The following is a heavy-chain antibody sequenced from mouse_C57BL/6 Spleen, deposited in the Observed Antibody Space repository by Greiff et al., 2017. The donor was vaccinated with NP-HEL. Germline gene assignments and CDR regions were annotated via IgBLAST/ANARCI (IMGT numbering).Heavy chain of an antibody. CDR2: ISSGGSYT. CDR1: GFTFSSYG. D-gene: IGHD2-3*01. Sequence: EVQVVESGGDLVKPGGSLKLSCAASGFTFSSYGMSWVRQTPDKRLEWVATISSGGSYTYYPDSVKGRFTISRDNAKNTLYLQMSSLKSEDTAMYYCARQRLLRYYFDYWGQGTTLTVSS. CDR3: ARQRLLRYYFDY. J-gene: IGHJ2*01. V-gene: IGHV5-6*01.